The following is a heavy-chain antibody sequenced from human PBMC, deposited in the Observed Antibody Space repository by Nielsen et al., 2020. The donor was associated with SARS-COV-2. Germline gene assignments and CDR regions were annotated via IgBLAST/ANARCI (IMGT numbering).Heavy chain of an antibody. J-gene: IGHJ6*02. CDR2: ISSSSSYI. CDR3: ARDGCSGGSCDYYYYGMDV. Sequence: VRQAPRKGLEWVSSISSSSSYIYYADSVKGRFTISRDNAKNSLYLQMNSLRAEDTAVYYCARDGCSGGSCDYYYYGMDVWAKGPRSPSP. V-gene: IGHV3-21*01. D-gene: IGHD2-15*01.